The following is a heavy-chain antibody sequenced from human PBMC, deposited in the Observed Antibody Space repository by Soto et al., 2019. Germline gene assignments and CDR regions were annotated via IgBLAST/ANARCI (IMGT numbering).Heavy chain of an antibody. V-gene: IGHV1-46*01. J-gene: IGHJ4*02. CDR3: ASVGYSYGFDY. CDR1: GYTFTSYY. D-gene: IGHD5-18*01. Sequence: ASVKVSCKASGYTFTSYYMHWVRQAPGQGLEWMGRINPGNGSTNYAQKFQGRVTITRDTSASTAYMELSSLRSEDTAVYYCASVGYSYGFDYWGQGTLVTVSS. CDR2: INPGNGST.